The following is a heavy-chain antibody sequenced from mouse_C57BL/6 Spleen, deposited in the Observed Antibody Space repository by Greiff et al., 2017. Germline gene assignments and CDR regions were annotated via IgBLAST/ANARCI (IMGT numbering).Heavy chain of an antibody. J-gene: IGHJ3*01. CDR1: GYTFTDYE. D-gene: IGHD3-2*02. V-gene: IGHV1-15*01. CDR2: IDPETGGT. Sequence: VQLQQSGAELVWPGASVTLSCKASGYTFTDYEMHWVKQTPVHGLEWIGAIDPETGGTAYNQKFKGKAILTADKSSSTAYMELRSLTSEDSAVYYCTRDSSGYVLFAYWGQGTLVGVSA. CDR3: TRDSSGYVLFAY.